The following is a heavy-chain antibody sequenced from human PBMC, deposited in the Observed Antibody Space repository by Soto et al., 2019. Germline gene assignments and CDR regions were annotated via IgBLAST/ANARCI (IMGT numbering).Heavy chain of an antibody. CDR1: AAPPNSGNYY. CDR3: ARLRIATNNYKWFGP. CDR2: IYVTGAV. D-gene: IGHD2-21*01. Sequence: TLSLTCSVSAAPPNSGNYYRSWIRQVPGQGLERIGHIYVTGAVDYNPSLRDRITISLDTSERQFSLNLRLVTAADTAVYYCARLRIATNNYKWFGPWGQGTLVTVSS. J-gene: IGHJ5*02. V-gene: IGHV4-31*03.